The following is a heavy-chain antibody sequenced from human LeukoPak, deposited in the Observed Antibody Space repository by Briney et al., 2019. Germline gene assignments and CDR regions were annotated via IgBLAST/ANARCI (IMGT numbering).Heavy chain of an antibody. J-gene: IGHJ4*02. Sequence: GGSLRLSRAASGFTFSNAWMSWVRQAPGKGLEWVGRIKSKTDGGTTDYAAPVKGRFTISRDDSKNTLYLQMNSLKTEDTAVYYCTTVGNSGSYIEVYWGQGTLVTVSS. V-gene: IGHV3-15*01. CDR2: IKSKTDGGTT. CDR1: GFTFSNAW. D-gene: IGHD1-26*01. CDR3: TTVGNSGSYIEVY.